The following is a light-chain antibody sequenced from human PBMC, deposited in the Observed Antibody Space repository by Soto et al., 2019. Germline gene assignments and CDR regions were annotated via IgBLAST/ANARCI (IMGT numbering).Light chain of an antibody. CDR3: AAWDDSLNGRWV. Sequence: QTVVTQPPSASGTPGQRVTISCSGSSSNIGSNTVNWYQQLPGTAPKLLIYSNNQRPSGVPGRFSGSKSGTSASLAISGLQSEDEADYYCAAWDDSLNGRWVFGGGTKLTVL. CDR2: SNN. V-gene: IGLV1-44*01. CDR1: SSNIGSNT. J-gene: IGLJ3*02.